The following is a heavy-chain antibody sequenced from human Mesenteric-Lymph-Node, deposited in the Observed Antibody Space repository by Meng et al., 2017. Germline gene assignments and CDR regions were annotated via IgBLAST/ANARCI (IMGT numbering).Heavy chain of an antibody. CDR2: ILCDGRNK. V-gene: IGHV3-30*03. Sequence: QVQLVESGGGVAQPGRSLRLSCAASGFIFSMYGMHWVRQAPGKGLEWVAVILCDGRNKYYADSVKGRFTISRDNSKNTLYLQMNSLRAEDTAVYYCARGRVSSNWPYYFDTWGQGTLVTVSS. J-gene: IGHJ4*02. CDR1: GFIFSMYG. CDR3: ARGRVSSNWPYYFDT. D-gene: IGHD6-13*01.